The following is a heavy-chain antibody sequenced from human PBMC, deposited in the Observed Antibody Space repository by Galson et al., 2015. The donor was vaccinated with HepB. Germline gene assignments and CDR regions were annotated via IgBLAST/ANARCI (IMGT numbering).Heavy chain of an antibody. CDR2: INPNSGGT. CDR3: ARAVSPGHSNFVGSAFYASDM. V-gene: IGHV1-2*02. Sequence: SVKVSCKASGSTFTGYYIHWVRQAPGQGLEWMGWINPNSGGTNYAQKFQGRVTMTGDTSISTAYMELSRLRSDDTAVYYCARAVSPGHSNFVGSAFYASDMWGKGTVVTASP. D-gene: IGHD2-15*01. J-gene: IGHJ3*02. CDR1: GSTFTGYY.